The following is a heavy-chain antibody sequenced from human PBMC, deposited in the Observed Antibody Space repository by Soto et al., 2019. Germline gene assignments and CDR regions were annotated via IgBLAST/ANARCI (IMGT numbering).Heavy chain of an antibody. CDR2: ISAYNGNT. CDR3: ARWGLMVYAGDHYYYMDV. D-gene: IGHD2-8*01. J-gene: IGHJ6*03. Sequence: ASVKVSCKASGYTFTSYGISWVRQAPGQGLEWMGWISAYNGNTNYAQKLQGRVTMTTDTSTSTAYMELRSLRSDDTAVYYCARWGLMVYAGDHYYYMDVWGKGTTVTVSS. CDR1: GYTFTSYG. V-gene: IGHV1-18*01.